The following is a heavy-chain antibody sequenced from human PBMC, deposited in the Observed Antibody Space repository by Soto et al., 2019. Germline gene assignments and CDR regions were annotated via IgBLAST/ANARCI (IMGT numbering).Heavy chain of an antibody. CDR1: GFTFSSYE. V-gene: IGHV3-48*03. J-gene: IGHJ5*01. Sequence: PGGSLRLSCAASGFTFSSYEMNWVRQAPGKTLEWVSYISSAGDSSYYADSVKSRFTISRDNAKNSLYLQMNSLRVEDTAVYYCARVYCSTTTWDAKEFDSWGLRAPLPISS. CDR3: ARVYCSTTTWDAKEFDS. D-gene: IGHD2-2*01. CDR2: ISSAGDSS.